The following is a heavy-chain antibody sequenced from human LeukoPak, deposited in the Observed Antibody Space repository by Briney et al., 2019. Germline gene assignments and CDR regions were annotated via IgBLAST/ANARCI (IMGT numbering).Heavy chain of an antibody. CDR2: IYSSGST. V-gene: IGHV4-59*01. CDR3: ARDSRYSDTSGYYYSHYYMDV. D-gene: IGHD3-22*01. CDR1: GGSISSYY. Sequence: TSETLSLTCTVSGGSISSYYWSWIRQPPGKGLEWIGYIYSSGSTNYNPSLKSRVTMSVDTSKNQFSLKLSSVTAADTAVYYCARDSRYSDTSGYYYSHYYMDVWGKGTTVTVSS. J-gene: IGHJ6*03.